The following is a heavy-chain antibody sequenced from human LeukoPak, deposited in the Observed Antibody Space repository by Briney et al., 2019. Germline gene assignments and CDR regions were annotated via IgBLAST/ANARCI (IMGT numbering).Heavy chain of an antibody. CDR1: GFNVSSNY. D-gene: IGHD3-3*01. J-gene: IGHJ4*02. CDR3: ARELSPGLKHDFWSGYFDY. V-gene: IGHV3-53*05. CDR2: IYSGGST. Sequence: GGSLRLSCAASGFNVSSNYMSWVRQAPGKGLEWVSVIYSGGSTYYADSVKGRFTISRDNSKNTLYLQMNSLRAEDTAVYYCARELSPGLKHDFWSGYFDYWGQGTLVTVSS.